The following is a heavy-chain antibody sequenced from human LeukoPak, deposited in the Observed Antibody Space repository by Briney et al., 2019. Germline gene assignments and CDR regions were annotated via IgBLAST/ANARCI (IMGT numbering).Heavy chain of an antibody. CDR3: ARAGYSGFDFNFDY. D-gene: IGHD5-12*01. CDR1: GVSINSGAYY. Sequence: NPSQTLSLTCTVSGVSINSGAYYWSWIRQHPGKGLEWIGYTYYSGSTYYNPSLKSRIIISVDTSKNQFSLKLRSVTAADTAVYYCARAGYSGFDFNFDYWGQGTLVTVSS. V-gene: IGHV4-31*03. J-gene: IGHJ4*02. CDR2: TYYSGST.